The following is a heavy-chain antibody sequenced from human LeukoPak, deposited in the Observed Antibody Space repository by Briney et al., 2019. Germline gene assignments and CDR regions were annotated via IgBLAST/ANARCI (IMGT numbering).Heavy chain of an antibody. CDR2: IYYSGST. J-gene: IGHJ4*02. V-gene: IGHV4-59*01. CDR1: GGSISSYY. Sequence: SETLSLTCTVSGGSISSYYWSWIRQPPGKGLEWIGYIYYSGSTNYNPSLKSRVTISVDTSKNQFSLKLSSVTAADTAVYYCAREGWHGDLTFDYWGQGTLVTVSS. D-gene: IGHD4-17*01. CDR3: AREGWHGDLTFDY.